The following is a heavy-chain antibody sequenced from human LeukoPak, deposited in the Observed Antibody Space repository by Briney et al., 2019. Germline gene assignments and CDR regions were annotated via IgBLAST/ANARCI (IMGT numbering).Heavy chain of an antibody. CDR1: GFTFSSYG. J-gene: IGHJ6*02. CDR2: IWYDGSNK. CDR3: ARDRSRWSITPGADV. Sequence: GGSLTLSCAASGFTFSSYGMHWVRQAPGKGLEWVAVIWYDGSNKYYADSVKGRFTISRDNSKNTLYLQMNSLRAEDTAVYYCARDRSRWSITPGADVWGQGTTVTASS. V-gene: IGHV3-33*01. D-gene: IGHD4-23*01.